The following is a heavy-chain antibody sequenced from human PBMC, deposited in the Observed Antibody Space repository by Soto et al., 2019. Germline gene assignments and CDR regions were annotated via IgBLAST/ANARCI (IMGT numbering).Heavy chain of an antibody. Sequence: PSETLSLTCAVYGVSFSGYYWSWIRQPPGKGLEWIGEINHSGSTNYNPSLKSRVTISVDTSKNQFSLKLSSVTAADTAVYYCARSGARTISSSWYFSKTGNSRHDYWGQGTLVTVSS. CDR3: ARSGARTISSSWYFSKTGNSRHDY. CDR2: INHSGST. J-gene: IGHJ4*02. CDR1: GVSFSGYY. V-gene: IGHV4-34*01. D-gene: IGHD6-13*01.